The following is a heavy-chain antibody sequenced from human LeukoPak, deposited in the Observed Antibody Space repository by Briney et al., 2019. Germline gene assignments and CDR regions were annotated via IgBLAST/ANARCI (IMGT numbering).Heavy chain of an antibody. V-gene: IGHV3-7*03. CDR3: ARWRTSNWSEFDY. J-gene: IGHJ4*02. CDR1: GVTFSSHW. CDR2: IKQDGSEI. Sequence: AGGSLRLSCAASGVTFSSHWVAWLRQAPEKGLEWVANIKQDGSEIYYVASVKGRFTISRDNAKNSLYLQMNSLRAEDTAVYFCARWRTSNWSEFDYWGQGTLVTVSS. D-gene: IGHD6-13*01.